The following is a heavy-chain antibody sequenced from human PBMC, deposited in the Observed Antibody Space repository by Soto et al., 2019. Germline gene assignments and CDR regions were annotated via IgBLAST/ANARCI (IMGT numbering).Heavy chain of an antibody. J-gene: IGHJ4*02. Sequence: GGSLRLSCVASGFIFNSYSMNWVRKAPGKRLEWISYIGLSGDTIYYADSVKGRFTISRDDAKNSLYLQMNSLRAEDTAVYYCARGLWFGNLGYFDYWGQGALVTVSS. CDR3: ARGLWFGNLGYFDY. D-gene: IGHD3-10*01. CDR2: IGLSGDTI. V-gene: IGHV3-48*04. CDR1: GFIFNSYS.